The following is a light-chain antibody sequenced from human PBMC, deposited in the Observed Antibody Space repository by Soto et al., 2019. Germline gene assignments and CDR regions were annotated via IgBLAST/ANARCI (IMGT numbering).Light chain of an antibody. V-gene: IGKV1-5*01. CDR3: QQYDKYST. Sequence: DIQMTKFPSSLSASVGDRVTITCRASQSISVSLAWYQQKPGKAPNLLIYDASTLQGGVPSRFSGSGSGTEFTLTVTSLQPEDFATYFCQQYDKYSTFGHGTKVDIK. J-gene: IGKJ1*01. CDR1: QSISVS. CDR2: DAS.